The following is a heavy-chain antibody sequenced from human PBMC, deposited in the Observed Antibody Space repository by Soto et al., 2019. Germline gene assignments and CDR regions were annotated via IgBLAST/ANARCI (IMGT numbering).Heavy chain of an antibody. Sequence: QVQLQESDPGLVKPSETLSLTCTVSGAFSSTYYWSWIRQPPGKGLEWIGYMNNIGRTNYNPSLKSRVTISLDTSKNQFSLKLSSVIAADTAVYYCARSFCRDAVRCNWFDPWGLGTLVTASS. CDR1: GAFSSTYY. CDR3: ARSFCRDAVRCNWFDP. V-gene: IGHV4-59*01. D-gene: IGHD2-8*01. CDR2: MNNIGRT. J-gene: IGHJ5*02.